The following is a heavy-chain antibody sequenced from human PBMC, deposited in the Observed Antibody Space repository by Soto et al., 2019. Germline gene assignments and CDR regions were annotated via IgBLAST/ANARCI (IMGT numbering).Heavy chain of an antibody. CDR2: IYYSGST. J-gene: IGHJ6*02. CDR1: GGSISSGDYY. CDR3: ARDTTVTTLPYYYYGMDV. D-gene: IGHD4-4*01. Sequence: SETLSLTCTVSGGSISSGDYYWSWIRQPPGKGLEWIGYIYYSGSTYYNPSLKSRVTISVDTSKNQFSLKLSSVTAADTAAYYCARDTTVTTLPYYYYGMDVWGQGTTVTVSS. V-gene: IGHV4-30-4*01.